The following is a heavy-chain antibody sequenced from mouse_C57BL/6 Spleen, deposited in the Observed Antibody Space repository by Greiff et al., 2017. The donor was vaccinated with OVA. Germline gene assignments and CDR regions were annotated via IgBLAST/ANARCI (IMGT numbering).Heavy chain of an antibody. CDR1: GYTFTSYW. Sequence: QVQLKQPGAELVKPGASVKLSCKASGYTFTSYWMHWVKQRPGRGLEWIGRIDPNSGGTKYNEKFKSKATLTVDKPSSTAYMQLSSLTSEDSAVYYCASPPHYGSSLFAYWGQGTLVTVSA. D-gene: IGHD1-1*01. CDR3: ASPPHYGSSLFAY. V-gene: IGHV1-72*01. J-gene: IGHJ3*01. CDR2: IDPNSGGT.